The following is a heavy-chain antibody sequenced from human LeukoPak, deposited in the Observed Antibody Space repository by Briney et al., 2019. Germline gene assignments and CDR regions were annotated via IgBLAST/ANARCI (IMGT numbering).Heavy chain of an antibody. J-gene: IGHJ3*02. V-gene: IGHV4-34*01. D-gene: IGHD3-22*01. CDR1: GGSFSDYY. CDR3: ARGPPYYYDSSGYAFDI. CDR2: INHSGST. Sequence: SETLSLTCAVYGGSFSDYYWSWIRQPPGKGLEWIGEINHSGSTNYNPSLKSRVTISVDTSKNQFSLKLSSVTAADTAVYYCARGPPYYYDSSGYAFDIWGQGTMVTVSS.